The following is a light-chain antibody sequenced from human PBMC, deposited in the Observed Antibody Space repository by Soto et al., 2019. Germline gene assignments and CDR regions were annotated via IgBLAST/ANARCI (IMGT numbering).Light chain of an antibody. V-gene: IGLV1-47*01. CDR3: AAWDDSLSGYV. CDR2: RNN. CDR1: SSNIGSNY. J-gene: IGLJ1*01. Sequence: QSVLTQPPSASGTPGQRVTISCSGSSSNIGSNYVYWYQQLPGTAPKLPIYRNNQRPSGVPDRFSGSKSGTSASLAMSGLRSEDEADYYCAAWDDSLSGYVFGTGTKVTVL.